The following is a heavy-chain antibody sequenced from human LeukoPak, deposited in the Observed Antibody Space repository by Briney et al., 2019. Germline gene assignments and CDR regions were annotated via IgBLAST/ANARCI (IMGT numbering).Heavy chain of an antibody. V-gene: IGHV4-59*01. D-gene: IGHD4-11*01. CDR1: GGSISSSY. CDR3: ARLMTTEIHDAFDI. Sequence: SETLSLTCTVSGGSISSSYWSWIRQPPGKGLEWIAYISDSGNMNKNPALESRVSISGDTSKNQLSLILSSVTAADTALYYCARLMTTEIHDAFDIWGQGTMVIVSS. CDR2: ISDSGNM. J-gene: IGHJ3*02.